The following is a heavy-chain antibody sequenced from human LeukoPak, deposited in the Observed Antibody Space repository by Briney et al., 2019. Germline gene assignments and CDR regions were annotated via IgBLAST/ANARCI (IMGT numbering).Heavy chain of an antibody. CDR2: IYHSGST. CDR1: GGSISSSNW. Sequence: PSGTLSLTCAVSGGSISSSNWWSWVRQPPGKGLEWIGEIYHSGSTNYNPSLKSRVTISVDKSKNQFSLKLSSVTAADTAVYYCARTVTPREQVFITMVRGVIISYFDYWGQGTLVTVSS. CDR3: ARTVTPREQVFITMVRGVIISYFDY. D-gene: IGHD3-10*01. V-gene: IGHV4-4*02. J-gene: IGHJ4*02.